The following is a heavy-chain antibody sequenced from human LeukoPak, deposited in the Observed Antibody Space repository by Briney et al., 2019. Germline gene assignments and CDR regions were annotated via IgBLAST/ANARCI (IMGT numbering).Heavy chain of an antibody. Sequence: GASVKVSCKASGYTFTSYYMHLVRQAPGQGLEWMGWISAYNGNTNYAQKLQGRVTMTTDTSTSTAYMELRSLRSDDAAVDYCARDHGYSYGLRADNWFDRWGQGTLVT. V-gene: IGHV1-18*04. CDR1: GYTFTSYY. CDR2: ISAYNGNT. CDR3: ARDHGYSYGLRADNWFDR. J-gene: IGHJ5*02. D-gene: IGHD5-18*01.